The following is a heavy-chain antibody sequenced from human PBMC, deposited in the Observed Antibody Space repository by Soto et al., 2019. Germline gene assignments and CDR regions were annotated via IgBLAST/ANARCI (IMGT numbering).Heavy chain of an antibody. V-gene: IGHV1-18*01. CDR1: GYSFTTYG. J-gene: IGHJ6*02. CDR2: ISAYNGNT. CDR3: AREGPAPYYYYGMDV. Sequence: QVLLVQSGGEVKKPGASVKVSCKTSGYSFTTYGISWVRQAPGQGLEWMGWISAYNGNTNYAQKLQGRVTMTTDTSTSTAYMELRSLRSDDTAVYYCAREGPAPYYYYGMDVWGQGSTVTVSS.